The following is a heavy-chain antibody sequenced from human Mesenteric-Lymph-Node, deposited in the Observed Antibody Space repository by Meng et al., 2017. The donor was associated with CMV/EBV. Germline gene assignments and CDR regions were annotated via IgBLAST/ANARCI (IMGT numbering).Heavy chain of an antibody. J-gene: IGHJ4*02. CDR1: GFTFSSYS. D-gene: IGHD2-2*01. CDR2: ISSSSSYI. CDR3: ARGNCRSTSCYCDY. V-gene: IGHV3-21*01. Sequence: ESLKISCAASGFTFSSYSMNWVRQAPGKGLEWVSSISSSSSYIYYADSVKGRFTISRDNAKNSLYLQMNSLRAEDTAVYYCARGNCRSTSCYCDYWGQGTLVTVSS.